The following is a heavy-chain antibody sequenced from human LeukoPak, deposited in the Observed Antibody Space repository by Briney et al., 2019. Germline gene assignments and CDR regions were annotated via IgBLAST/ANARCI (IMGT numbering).Heavy chain of an antibody. D-gene: IGHD6-13*01. CDR2: TYYRSKWYN. Sequence: SQTLSLTCAISGDSVSSNSAAWNWIRQSPSRGLEWLGRTYYRSKWYNDYAVSVKSRITINPDTSKNQFSLQLNSVTPEDTAVYYRARDRRAAAGRWSPNTGKNYYYYYGMDVWGQGTTVTVSS. J-gene: IGHJ6*02. CDR3: ARDRRAAAGRWSPNTGKNYYYYYGMDV. V-gene: IGHV6-1*01. CDR1: GDSVSSNSAA.